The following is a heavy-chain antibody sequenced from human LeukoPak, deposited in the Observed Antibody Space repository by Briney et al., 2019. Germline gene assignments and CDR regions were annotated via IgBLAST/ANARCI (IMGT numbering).Heavy chain of an antibody. J-gene: IGHJ4*02. CDR1: GGTFSSYA. CDR3: ATKHHYYDSSGYSFDY. D-gene: IGHD3-22*01. CDR2: FDPEDGET. V-gene: IGHV1-24*01. Sequence: ASVKVSCKASGGTFSSYAISWVRQAPGKGLERMRGFDPEDGETIYAQKFQGRVTMTEDTSTDTAYMELSSLRSEDTAVYYCATKHHYYDSSGYSFDYWGQGTLVTVSS.